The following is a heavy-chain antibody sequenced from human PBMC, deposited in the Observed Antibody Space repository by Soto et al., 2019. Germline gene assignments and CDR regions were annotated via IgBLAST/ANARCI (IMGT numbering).Heavy chain of an antibody. CDR3: AIDAYYYGSGASWFDP. CDR2: IWYDGSNK. J-gene: IGHJ5*02. D-gene: IGHD3-10*01. V-gene: IGHV3-33*01. CDR1: GFTFSSYG. Sequence: PGGSLRLSCAASGFTFSSYGMHWVRQAPGKGLEWVAVIWYDGSNKYYADSVKGRFTISRDNSKNTLYLQMNSLRAEDTAVYYCAIDAYYYGSGASWFDPWGQGTLVTVSS.